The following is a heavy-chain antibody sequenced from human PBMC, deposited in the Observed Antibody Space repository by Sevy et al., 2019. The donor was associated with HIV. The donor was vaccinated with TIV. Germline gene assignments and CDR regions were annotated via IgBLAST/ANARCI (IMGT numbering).Heavy chain of an antibody. CDR2: IKPDGSES. Sequence: GGSLRLSCVASGFTFNNFCMAWVRQAPGKGLEWFANIKPDGSESNHVGSVKGRFTISRDNAKNSLYLQMNSLTAEDPAVYYCARDVGGGYFDYWGQGTLVTVSS. CDR1: GFTFNNFC. D-gene: IGHD3-16*01. J-gene: IGHJ4*01. CDR3: ARDVGGGYFDY. V-gene: IGHV3-7*03.